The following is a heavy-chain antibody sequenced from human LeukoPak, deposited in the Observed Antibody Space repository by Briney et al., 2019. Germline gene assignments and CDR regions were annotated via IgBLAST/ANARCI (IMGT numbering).Heavy chain of an antibody. CDR1: GFTFSSYG. V-gene: IGHV3-33*01. J-gene: IGHJ4*02. Sequence: GRSLRLSCATYGFTFSSYGMHWVRQAPGKGLEWVAVIWYDGSNKYYADSVKGRFTISRDNSKNTLYLQMNSLRAEDTAVYYCARDRGPGYYFDYWGQGTLVTVSS. CDR2: IWYDGSNK. CDR3: ARDRGPGYYFDY. D-gene: IGHD3-10*01.